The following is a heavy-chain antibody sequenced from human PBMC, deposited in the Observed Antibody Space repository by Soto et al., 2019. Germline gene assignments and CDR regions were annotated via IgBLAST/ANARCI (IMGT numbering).Heavy chain of an antibody. D-gene: IGHD3-10*01. J-gene: IGHJ6*02. V-gene: IGHV3-23*01. Sequence: GGSLRRSCEASGFRFGNYHMSGVRQAPGKGLEWVSAVSGSGVSTYYADSVKGRFTISRDNSKNTLHLQMNSLRAEETALYYCANPTMVRDPYTDGMDVWGQGTTVTVSS. CDR1: GFRFGNYH. CDR2: VSGSGVST. CDR3: ANPTMVRDPYTDGMDV.